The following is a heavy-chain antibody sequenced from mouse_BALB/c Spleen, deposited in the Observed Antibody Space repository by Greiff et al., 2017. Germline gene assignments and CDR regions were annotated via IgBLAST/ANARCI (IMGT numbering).Heavy chain of an antibody. V-gene: IGHV14-1*02. CDR3: ARFDLARFAY. CDR1: GFNIKDYY. Sequence: EVQLQESGAELVRPGALVKLSCKASGFNIKDYYMHWVKQRPEQGLEWIGWIDPENGNTIYDPKFQGKASITADTSSNTAYLQLSSLTSEDTAVYYCARFDLARFAYWGQGTLVTVSA. J-gene: IGHJ3*01. D-gene: IGHD6-1*01. CDR2: IDPENGNT.